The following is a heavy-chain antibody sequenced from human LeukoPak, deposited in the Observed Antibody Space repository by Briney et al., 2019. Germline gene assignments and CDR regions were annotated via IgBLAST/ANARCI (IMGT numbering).Heavy chain of an antibody. J-gene: IGHJ4*02. V-gene: IGHV4-39*07. D-gene: IGHD3-22*01. Sequence: PSETLSLTCTVSGGSFSGSNHYWGWIRQPPGKSLEWIGSIYFGGSTYYNPSVKSRVTISVDTSKNQFSLKLNSVTAADTAVYYCATTGLYDSSGYYGNDYWGQGTLVTVSS. CDR2: IYFGGST. CDR3: ATTGLYDSSGYYGNDY. CDR1: GGSFSGSNHY.